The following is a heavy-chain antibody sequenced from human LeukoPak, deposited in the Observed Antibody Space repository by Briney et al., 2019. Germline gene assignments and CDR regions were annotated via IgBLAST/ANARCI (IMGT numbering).Heavy chain of an antibody. V-gene: IGHV3-21*04. CDR2: ISSSSSYI. D-gene: IGHD3-22*01. J-gene: IGHJ4*02. CDR3: AKAFYYDSSGYYDY. Sequence: GGSLRLSCAASGFTFSSYSMNWVRQAPGKGLEWVSSISSSSSYIYYADSVKGRFTISRDNAKNSLYLQMNSLRAEDTALYYCAKAFYYDSSGYYDYWGQGTLVTVSS. CDR1: GFTFSSYS.